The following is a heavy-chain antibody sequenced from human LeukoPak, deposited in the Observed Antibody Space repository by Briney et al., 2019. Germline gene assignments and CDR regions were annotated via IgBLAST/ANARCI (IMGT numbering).Heavy chain of an antibody. CDR1: GYTFTGYY. D-gene: IGHD6-13*01. V-gene: IGHV1-2*06. CDR2: INPNSGGT. Sequence: ASVKVSCKASGYTFTGYYMHWVRQAPGQGLEWMGRINPNSGGTNYAQKFQGRVTMTRDTSISTAYMGLSRLRSDDTAVYYCARPPRTAAGPVVNDYWGQGTLVTVSS. CDR3: ARPPRTAAGPVVNDY. J-gene: IGHJ4*02.